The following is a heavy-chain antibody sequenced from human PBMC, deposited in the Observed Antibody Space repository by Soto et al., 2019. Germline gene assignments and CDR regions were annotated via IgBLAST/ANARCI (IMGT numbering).Heavy chain of an antibody. Sequence: PSETLSLTCAVYGGSFSGYYWSWIRQPPGKGLEWIGEINHSGSTNYNPSLKSRVTISVDTSKNQFSLKLSSVTAADTAVYYCARRQTVIAAAEKNWFDPWGQGTLVTV. D-gene: IGHD6-13*01. CDR3: ARRQTVIAAAEKNWFDP. CDR2: INHSGST. CDR1: GGSFSGYY. J-gene: IGHJ5*02. V-gene: IGHV4-34*01.